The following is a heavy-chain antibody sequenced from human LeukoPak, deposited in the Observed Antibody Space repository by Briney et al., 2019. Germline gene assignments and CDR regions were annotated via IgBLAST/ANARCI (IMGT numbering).Heavy chain of an antibody. CDR3: ARAVAAADSY. J-gene: IGHJ4*02. Sequence: PGGSLRLSCTASGSTISTYWMSWVRQAPGKGLEWVANINQDGNKKYYVDSVKGRFTISRDNVKNSVYLQMNSLRAEDTAVYSCARAVAAADSYWGRGTLVTVSS. CDR1: GSTISTYW. V-gene: IGHV3-7*04. CDR2: INQDGNKK. D-gene: IGHD6-13*01.